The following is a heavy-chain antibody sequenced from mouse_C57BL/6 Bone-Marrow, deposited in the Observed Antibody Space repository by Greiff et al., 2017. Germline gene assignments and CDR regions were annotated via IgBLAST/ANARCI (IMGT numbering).Heavy chain of an antibody. CDR1: GYAFTNYL. D-gene: IGHD2-5*01. J-gene: IGHJ3*01. CDR3: ARGRHSNSAWFAY. V-gene: IGHV1-54*01. CDR2: INPGSGGT. Sequence: QVQLKQSGAELVRPGTSVKVSCKASGYAFTNYLIEWVKQRPGQGLEWIGVINPGSGGTNYNEKFKGKATLTEDKSSSTAYMQLSSLTSEDSAVYFCARGRHSNSAWFAYWGQGTLVTVSA.